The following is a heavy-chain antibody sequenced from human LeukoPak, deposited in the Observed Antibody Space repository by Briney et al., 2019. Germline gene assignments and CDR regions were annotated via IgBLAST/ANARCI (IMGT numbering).Heavy chain of an antibody. Sequence: GGSLRLSCAASGFTFSSYEMNWVRQAPGKGLEWVSAISGSGGSTYYADSVKGRFTISRDNSKNTLYLQMNSLRAEDTAVYYCAKGNGSGWYGGIDYWGQGTLVTVSS. CDR1: GFTFSSYE. V-gene: IGHV3-23*01. J-gene: IGHJ4*02. D-gene: IGHD6-19*01. CDR2: ISGSGGST. CDR3: AKGNGSGWYGGIDY.